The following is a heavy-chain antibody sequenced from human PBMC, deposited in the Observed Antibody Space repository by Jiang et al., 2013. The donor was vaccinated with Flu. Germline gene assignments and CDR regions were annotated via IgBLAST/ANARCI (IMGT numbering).Heavy chain of an antibody. CDR3: ASGRGY. Sequence: SGGGVVQPGRSLRLSCAASGFTFSSYAMHWVRQAPGKGLEWVAVISYDGSNKYYADSVKGRFTISRDNSKNTLYLQMNSLRAEDTAVYYCASGRGYWGQGTLVTVSS. J-gene: IGHJ4*02. V-gene: IGHV3-30-3*01. D-gene: IGHD3-10*01. CDR1: GFTFSSYA. CDR2: ISYDGSNK.